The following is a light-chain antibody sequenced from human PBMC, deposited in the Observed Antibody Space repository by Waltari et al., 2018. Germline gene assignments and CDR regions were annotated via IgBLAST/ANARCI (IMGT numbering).Light chain of an antibody. V-gene: IGKV3-15*01. Sequence: EIVMTQSPATLSMSPGERAILSCRASQSVSSNLAWYQQKPGQAPRLLIYDASTRATGLPARFSGSGSGTELTLTISSLQSEDFAVYYCQQYDNWPPLIIFGQGTRLEIK. CDR3: QQYDNWPPLII. CDR2: DAS. CDR1: QSVSSN. J-gene: IGKJ5*01.